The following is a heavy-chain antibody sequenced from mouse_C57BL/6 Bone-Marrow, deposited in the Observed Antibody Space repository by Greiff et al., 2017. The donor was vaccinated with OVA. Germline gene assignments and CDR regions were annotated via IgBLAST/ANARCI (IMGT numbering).Heavy chain of an antibody. Sequence: VQLKQSGPELVKPGASVKISCKASGYSFTGYFMNWVKQSHGKSLEWIGRINPYNGDTFYNQKFKGKATLTVDKSSSTAHMELLSLTSEDFAVYYCARGDYYGSSPYYAMDYWGQGTSVTVSS. CDR1: GYSFTGYF. D-gene: IGHD1-1*01. CDR3: ARGDYYGSSPYYAMDY. V-gene: IGHV1-37*01. J-gene: IGHJ4*01. CDR2: INPYNGDT.